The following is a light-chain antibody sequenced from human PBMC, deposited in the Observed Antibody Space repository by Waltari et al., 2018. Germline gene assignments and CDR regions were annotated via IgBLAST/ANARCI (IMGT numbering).Light chain of an antibody. V-gene: IGLV2-14*03. J-gene: IGLJ1*01. Sequence: QSALTQPASVSGSLGQSISVPCTGTSSDIGADNFVSWYQQHPSTAPKLIISGVSKLPSGVSKRFSGPKSGDTASLTISGLQAEDEAEYYCSAFTTSSTYVFGTGTKVTVL. CDR2: GVS. CDR1: SSDIGADNF. CDR3: SAFTTSSTYV.